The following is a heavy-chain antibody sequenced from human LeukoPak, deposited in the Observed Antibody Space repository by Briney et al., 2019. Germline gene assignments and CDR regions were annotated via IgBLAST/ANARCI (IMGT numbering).Heavy chain of an antibody. CDR1: GGTFSSYA. CDR2: IIPIFGTA. J-gene: IGHJ6*02. Sequence: SVTVSCKASGGTFSSYAISWVRQAPGQGLEWMGGIIPIFGTANYAQKFQGRVTITADESTSTAYMELSSLRSEDTAVYYCARDESTIFYGMDVWGQGTTVTVSS. CDR3: ARDESTIFYGMDV. V-gene: IGHV1-69*13. D-gene: IGHD3-9*01.